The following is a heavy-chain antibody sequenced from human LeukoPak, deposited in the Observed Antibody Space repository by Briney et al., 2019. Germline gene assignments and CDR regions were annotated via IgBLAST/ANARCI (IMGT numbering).Heavy chain of an antibody. CDR1: GYTFTGYY. Sequence: ASVKVSCKASGYTFTGYYIHWVRQAPGQGLEWMGWINPNSGGTTYAQKFQGRVTMTRDTSISTAYMELSRLTSDDTAVYYCARNIRSYDFWSGPINWFDPWGQGTLVTVSS. J-gene: IGHJ5*02. CDR3: ARNIRSYDFWSGPINWFDP. D-gene: IGHD3-3*01. V-gene: IGHV1-2*02. CDR2: INPNSGGT.